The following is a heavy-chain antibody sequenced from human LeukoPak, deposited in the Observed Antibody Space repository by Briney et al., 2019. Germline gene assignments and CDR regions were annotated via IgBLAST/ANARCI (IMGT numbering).Heavy chain of an antibody. CDR3: ARGSTGYSSSWYADY. D-gene: IGHD6-13*01. V-gene: IGHV1-18*01. CDR1: GYTFTSYG. J-gene: IGHJ4*02. Sequence: ASVKVSCKASGYTFTSYGISWVRQAPGQGLEWMGWISAYNGNTNYAQKFQGRVTMTRDTSISTAYMELSRLRSDDTAVYYCARGSTGYSSSWYADYWGQGTLVTVSS. CDR2: ISAYNGNT.